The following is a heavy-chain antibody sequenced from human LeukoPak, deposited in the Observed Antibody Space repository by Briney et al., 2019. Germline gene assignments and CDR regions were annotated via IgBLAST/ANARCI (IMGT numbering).Heavy chain of an antibody. CDR2: ISAYNGNT. CDR3: ARAPYCSSTSCPYTSGFDP. D-gene: IGHD2-2*01. CDR1: GYTFTSYG. V-gene: IGHV1-18*01. J-gene: IGHJ5*02. Sequence: ASVKVSCKASGYTFTSYGISWVRQAPGQGLEWMGWISAYNGNTNYAQKLQGRVTMTTDTSTSTAYMELRSLRSDDTAVYYCARAPYCSSTSCPYTSGFDPWGQGTLVTVSS.